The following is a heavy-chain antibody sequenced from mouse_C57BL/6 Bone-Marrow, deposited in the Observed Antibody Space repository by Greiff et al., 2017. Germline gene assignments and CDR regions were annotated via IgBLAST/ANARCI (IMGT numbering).Heavy chain of an antibody. CDR3: ARGALLPFYAMDY. Sequence: EVQLQESGPGLVKPSQTVFLTCTVTGISITTGNYRWSWIRQFPGNKLEWIGYIYYSGTITYNPSLTNRTTITRDTPKNQFFLEMNSLTAEDTATYYCARGALLPFYAMDYWGQGTSVTVSS. V-gene: IGHV3-5*01. J-gene: IGHJ4*01. CDR2: IYYSGTI. D-gene: IGHD1-1*01. CDR1: GISITTGNYR.